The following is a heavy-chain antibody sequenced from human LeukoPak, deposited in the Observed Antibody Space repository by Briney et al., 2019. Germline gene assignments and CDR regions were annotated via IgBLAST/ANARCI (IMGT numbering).Heavy chain of an antibody. V-gene: IGHV3-48*01. CDR1: GFTFSSYG. J-gene: IGHJ4*02. Sequence: GGSLRLSCAASGFTFSSYGMNWVRQAPGKGLEWVSYISGSSSTIYYADSVKGRFTISRDNAKNSLYLQMNSLRAEDTAAYYCASEGGGYHNRRLYYWGPGTLVTVSS. CDR2: ISGSSSTI. CDR3: ASEGGGYHNRRLYY. D-gene: IGHD5-24*01.